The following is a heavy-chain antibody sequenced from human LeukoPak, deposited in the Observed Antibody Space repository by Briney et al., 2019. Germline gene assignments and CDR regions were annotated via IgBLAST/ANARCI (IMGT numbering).Heavy chain of an antibody. CDR3: AKSPHTVTTGHDY. D-gene: IGHD4-17*01. CDR1: GFTFSSYA. CDR2: ICGSGGST. Sequence: GGSLRLSCAGSGFTFSSYAMSWVRQAPGKGLEWVSAICGSGGSTYYADSVKGRFTISRDNSKNTLYLQMNSLRAEDTAVYYCAKSPHTVTTGHDYWGQGTLVTVSS. J-gene: IGHJ4*02. V-gene: IGHV3-23*01.